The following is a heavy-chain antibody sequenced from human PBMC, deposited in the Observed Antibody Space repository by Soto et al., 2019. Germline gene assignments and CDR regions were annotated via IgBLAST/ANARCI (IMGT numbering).Heavy chain of an antibody. CDR2: ISSSSSYI. D-gene: IGHD2-15*01. CDR3: ARVRNYCSGGSCYSTDAFDI. V-gene: IGHV3-21*01. CDR1: GFTFSSYS. J-gene: IGHJ3*02. Sequence: ESGGGLVKPGGSLRLSCAASGFTFSSYSMNWVRQAPGKGLEWVSSISSSSSYIYYADSVKGRFTISRDNAKNSLYLQMNSLRAEDTAVYYCARVRNYCSGGSCYSTDAFDIWGQGTMVTVSS.